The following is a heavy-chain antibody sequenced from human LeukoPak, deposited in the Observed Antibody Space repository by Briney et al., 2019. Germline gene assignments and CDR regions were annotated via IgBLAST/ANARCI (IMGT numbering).Heavy chain of an antibody. D-gene: IGHD6-6*01. CDR1: GGSFSDYY. Sequence: SETLSLTCAVYGGSFSDYYWSWIRQPPGKGLERIGEINHSGSTNYNPSLKSRVTISVDTSKNQFSLKLSSVTAADTAVYYCARELIAARPGYYFDYWGQGTLVTVSS. J-gene: IGHJ4*02. V-gene: IGHV4-34*01. CDR2: INHSGST. CDR3: ARELIAARPGYYFDY.